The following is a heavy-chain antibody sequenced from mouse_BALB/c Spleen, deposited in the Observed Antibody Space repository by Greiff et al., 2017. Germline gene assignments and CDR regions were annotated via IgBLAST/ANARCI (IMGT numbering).Heavy chain of an antibody. D-gene: IGHD1-2*01. CDR1: GDSITSGY. Sequence: VQLKESGPSLVKPSQTLSLTCSVTGDSITSGYWNWIRKFPGNKLEYMGYISYSGSTYYNPSLKSRISITRDTSKNQYYLQLNSVTTEDTATYYCARTLGFTAATPYFDSWGQGTTLTVSA. V-gene: IGHV3-8*02. CDR2: ISYSGST. CDR3: ARTLGFTAATPYFDS. J-gene: IGHJ2*01.